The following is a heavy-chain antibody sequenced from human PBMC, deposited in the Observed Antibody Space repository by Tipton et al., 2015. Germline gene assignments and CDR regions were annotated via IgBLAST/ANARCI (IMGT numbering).Heavy chain of an antibody. V-gene: IGHV4-61*01. J-gene: IGHJ3*02. Sequence: TLSLTCTVSGGSVSSGSYYWSWIRQPPGEGLEWIGDINYSGSTNYNPSLKSRVTISVDTSKNQFSLKLSSVTAADTAVYYCARDYYDSSGYYFGVGAFDIWGQGTMVPVSS. D-gene: IGHD3-22*01. CDR2: INYSGST. CDR1: GGSVSSGSYY. CDR3: ARDYYDSSGYYFGVGAFDI.